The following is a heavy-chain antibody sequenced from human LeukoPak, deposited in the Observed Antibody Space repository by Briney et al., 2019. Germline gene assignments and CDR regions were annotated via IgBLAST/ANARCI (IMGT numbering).Heavy chain of an antibody. CDR3: ARVPHDYGDYVSSHYGMDV. J-gene: IGHJ6*02. V-gene: IGHV1-69*04. CDR1: GGTFSSYA. D-gene: IGHD4-17*01. Sequence: SMKVSCKASGGTFSSYAISWVRQAPGQGLEWMGRIIPIFGIANYAQKFQGRVTITADKSTSTAYMELSSLRSEDTAVYYCARVPHDYGDYVSSHYGMDVWGQGTTVTVSS. CDR2: IIPIFGIA.